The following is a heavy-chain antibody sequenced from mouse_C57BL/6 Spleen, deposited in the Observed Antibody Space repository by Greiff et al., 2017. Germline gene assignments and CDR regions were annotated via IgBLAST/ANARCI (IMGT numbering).Heavy chain of an antibody. V-gene: IGHV1-55*01. J-gene: IGHJ2*01. Sequence: VQLQQSGAELVKPGASVKMSCKASGYTFTSYWITWVKQRPGQGLERIGDSYLGSGSTNYNEKCKSKATLPVDTSSSTAYMQLSSLTSEDSAVYYCARDGGGTFDYWGQGTTLTVSS. D-gene: IGHD1-1*02. CDR1: GYTFTSYW. CDR2: SYLGSGST. CDR3: ARDGGGTFDY.